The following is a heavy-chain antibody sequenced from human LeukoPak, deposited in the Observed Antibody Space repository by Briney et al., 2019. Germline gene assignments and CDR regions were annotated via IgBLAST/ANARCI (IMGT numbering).Heavy chain of an antibody. V-gene: IGHV3-21*04. CDR3: ARGGNARDSGYDYFDY. J-gene: IGHJ4*02. CDR1: GFTFSSYS. D-gene: IGHD5-12*01. CDR2: ISSSSSYI. Sequence: PGGSLRLSCAASGFTFSSYSMNWVRQAPGKGLEWVSSISSSSSYIYYADSVKGRFTISRDNAKNSLYLQMNSLRAEDTAVYYCARGGNARDSGYDYFDYWGQGTLVTVSS.